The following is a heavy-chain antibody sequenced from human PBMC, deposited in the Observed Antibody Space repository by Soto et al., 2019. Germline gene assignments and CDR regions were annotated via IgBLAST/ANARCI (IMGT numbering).Heavy chain of an antibody. V-gene: IGHV3-21*01. CDR1: GFTVSSNY. J-gene: IGHJ6*02. D-gene: IGHD6-13*01. CDR2: ISSSSSYI. CDR3: ARDGSSWYLSYYYYGMDV. Sequence: PGGSLRLSCAASGFTVSSNYMSWVRQAPGKGLEWVSSISSSSSYIYYADSVKGRFTISRDNAKNSLYLQMNSLRAEDTAVYYCARDGSSWYLSYYYYGMDVWGQGTTVTVSS.